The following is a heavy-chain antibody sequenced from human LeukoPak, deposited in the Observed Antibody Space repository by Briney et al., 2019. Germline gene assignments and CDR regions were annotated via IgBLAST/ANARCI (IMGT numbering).Heavy chain of an antibody. D-gene: IGHD3-22*01. Sequence: PSETLSLTCAVYGGSFSGYYWSWIRQPPGKGLEWFGEINHSGSTNYNPSLKRRVPISVDPSKNQFSLKLSSVTAADTAVYYWARGRYSSGYYFGLSRSKFDYWGQGTLVTVSS. J-gene: IGHJ4*02. V-gene: IGHV4-34*01. CDR2: INHSGST. CDR1: GGSFSGYY. CDR3: ARGRYSSGYYFGLSRSKFDY.